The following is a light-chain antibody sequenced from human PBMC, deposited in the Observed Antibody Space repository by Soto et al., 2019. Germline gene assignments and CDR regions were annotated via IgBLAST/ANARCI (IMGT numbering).Light chain of an antibody. Sequence: QSVLTQPRSVSGSPGQSVTLSCTGTSSDVGGYNYVSWYQQHPGKAPKLMIYDVSKRPSGVPDRFSGSKSGNTASLTISGLQAEDEADYYCCSYAGSYTDVLGTGTKLTVL. CDR3: CSYAGSYTDV. CDR1: SSDVGGYNY. V-gene: IGLV2-11*01. J-gene: IGLJ1*01. CDR2: DVS.